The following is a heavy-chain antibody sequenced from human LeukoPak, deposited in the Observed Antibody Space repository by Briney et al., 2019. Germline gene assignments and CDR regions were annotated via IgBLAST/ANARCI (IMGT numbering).Heavy chain of an antibody. D-gene: IGHD3-3*01. J-gene: IGHJ5*02. CDR2: IFPIFGTA. CDR1: GGTFSSYA. CDR3: ARDTYDFWSGYYPYNWFDP. Sequence: SVKVSCKASGGTFSSYAISWVRQAPGQGLEWMGRIFPIFGTANYAQKFQGRVTITTDESTSTAYMELSSLRSEDTAVYYCARDTYDFWSGYYPYNWFDPWGQGTLVTVSS. V-gene: IGHV1-69*05.